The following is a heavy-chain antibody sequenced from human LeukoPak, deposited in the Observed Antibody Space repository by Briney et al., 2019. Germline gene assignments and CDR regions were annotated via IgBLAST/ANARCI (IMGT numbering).Heavy chain of an antibody. CDR2: IIPIFGTA. CDR3: AKSGYSGYANYYYYHMDV. D-gene: IGHD5-12*01. CDR1: GGTFSSYA. J-gene: IGHJ6*03. Sequence: SVRVSCKASGGTFSSYAISWVRQAPGQGLEWMGRIIPIFGTANYAQKFQGRVTITTDESTSAAYMELSSLRSEDTAVYYCAKSGYSGYANYYYYHMDVWGKGTTVTVSS. V-gene: IGHV1-69*05.